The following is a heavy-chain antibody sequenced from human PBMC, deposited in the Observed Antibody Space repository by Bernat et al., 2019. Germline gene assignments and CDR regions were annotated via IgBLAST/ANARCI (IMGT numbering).Heavy chain of an antibody. V-gene: IGHV3-23*01. CDR3: AKIISGTGIAY. Sequence: EVQLLESGGGLVQPGGSLRLSCAAAGFTFSTYGMTWVRRAPGRGLEWVSAIGGSGSTTYYADSVKGRFTISRDNSKNTVSLQMNSLRAEDTAIYYCAKIISGTGIAYWGQRTLVTVSS. CDR2: IGGSGSTT. CDR1: GFTFSTYG. D-gene: IGHD6-13*01. J-gene: IGHJ4*02.